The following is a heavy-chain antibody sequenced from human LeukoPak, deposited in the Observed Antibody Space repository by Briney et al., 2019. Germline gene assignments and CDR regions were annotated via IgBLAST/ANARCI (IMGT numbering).Heavy chain of an antibody. CDR3: ASPGIAAAGAYYYYYYGMDV. CDR2: INTDGSST. J-gene: IGHJ6*02. D-gene: IGHD6-13*01. CDR1: GFTFSSYW. V-gene: IGHV3-74*01. Sequence: GGSLRLSCAASGFTFSSYWMHWVRQAPGKGLVWVSRINTDGSSTSYADSVKGRFTISRDNAKNTLYLQMNSLRAEDTTVYYCASPGIAAAGAYYYYYYGMDVWGQGTTVTVSS.